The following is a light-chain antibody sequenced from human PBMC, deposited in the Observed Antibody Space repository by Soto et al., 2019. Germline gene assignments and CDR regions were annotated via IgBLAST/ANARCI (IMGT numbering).Light chain of an antibody. V-gene: IGKV3-20*01. Sequence: EIVLTQSPGTLSLSPGERATLSCRASQSVASGFLAWYQQKPGQAPRLLIYGASSRATGIPDRFSGSGSGTDFTLTISSLQSEDFAIYYCQQYTEWPPWTFGQGTKVDIK. CDR3: QQYTEWPPWT. CDR2: GAS. J-gene: IGKJ1*01. CDR1: QSVASGF.